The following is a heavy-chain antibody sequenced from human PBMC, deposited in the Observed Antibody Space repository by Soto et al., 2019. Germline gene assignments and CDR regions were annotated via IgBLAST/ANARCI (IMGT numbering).Heavy chain of an antibody. Sequence: GGSLRLSCAASGFTFSSYGMHWVRQAPGKGLEWVAVIWYDGSNKYYADSVKGRFTISRDNSKNTLYLQMNSLRAEDTAVCYCARVGYSGYDFAFDIWGQGTMVTVSS. CDR1: GFTFSSYG. CDR2: IWYDGSNK. D-gene: IGHD5-12*01. V-gene: IGHV3-33*01. J-gene: IGHJ3*02. CDR3: ARVGYSGYDFAFDI.